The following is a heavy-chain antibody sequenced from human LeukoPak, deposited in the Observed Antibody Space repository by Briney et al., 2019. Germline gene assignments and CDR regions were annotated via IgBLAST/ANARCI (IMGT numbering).Heavy chain of an antibody. D-gene: IGHD2-2*03. J-gene: IGHJ4*02. V-gene: IGHV1-18*04. CDR2: ISAYNGNT. Sequence: ASVKVSCKASGYTFTSYGISWVRQAPGQGLEWMGWISAYNGNTNYAQKLQGRVTMTTDTSTSTAYMGLRSLRSDDTAVYYCARDRGYCSSTSCSPDDYWGQGTLVIVSS. CDR1: GYTFTSYG. CDR3: ARDRGYCSSTSCSPDDY.